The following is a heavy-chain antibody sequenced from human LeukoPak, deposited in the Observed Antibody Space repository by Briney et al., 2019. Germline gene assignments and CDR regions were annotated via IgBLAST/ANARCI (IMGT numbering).Heavy chain of an antibody. Sequence: SETLSLTCAVSGDSISSNKWWTWVRQPPGKGLEWIGEINHSGSTNYNPSLKSRVTISVDTSKNQFSLKLSSVTAADTAVYYCARGVVVVVDTSICAFDIWGQGTMVTVSS. CDR3: ARGVVVVVDTSICAFDI. V-gene: IGHV4-4*02. J-gene: IGHJ3*02. D-gene: IGHD2-15*01. CDR1: GDSISSNKW. CDR2: INHSGST.